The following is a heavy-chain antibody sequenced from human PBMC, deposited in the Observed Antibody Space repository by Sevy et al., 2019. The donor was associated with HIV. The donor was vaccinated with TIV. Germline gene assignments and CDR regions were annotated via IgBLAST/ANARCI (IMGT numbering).Heavy chain of an antibody. Sequence: GESLKISCAASGFTFNFHGMHWVRQAPSKGLEWVAFIWHDGSNKYMADSVKGRFTISRDNSKNTLFLQMNSLTVEDTAVYYCARETDNSARWLDPWGQGTLVTVSS. V-gene: IGHV3-30*02. J-gene: IGHJ5*02. CDR1: GFTFNFHG. CDR2: IWHDGSNK. CDR3: ARETDNSARWLDP. D-gene: IGHD4-4*01.